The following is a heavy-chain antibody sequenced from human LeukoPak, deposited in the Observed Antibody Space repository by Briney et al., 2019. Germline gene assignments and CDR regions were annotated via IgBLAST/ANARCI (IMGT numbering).Heavy chain of an antibody. CDR1: GGTFSSYA. CDR2: IIPIFGTA. Sequence: GASVKVSCKASGGTFSSYAISWVRQAPGQGLEWMGGIIPIFGTANYAQKFQGGVTITADESTSTAYMELSSLRSGDTAVYYCAREYSSSWYGNGFDPWGQGTLVTVSS. D-gene: IGHD6-13*01. V-gene: IGHV1-69*13. CDR3: AREYSSSWYGNGFDP. J-gene: IGHJ5*02.